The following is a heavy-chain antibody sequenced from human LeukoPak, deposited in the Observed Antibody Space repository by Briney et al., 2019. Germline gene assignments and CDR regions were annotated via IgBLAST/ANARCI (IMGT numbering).Heavy chain of an antibody. CDR2: VSFDGGNK. D-gene: IGHD2-2*01. J-gene: IGHJ3*02. V-gene: IGHV3-30*18. Sequence: GRSLRLSCAASGFTFSSYGMHWVRQAPSKGLEWVAVVSFDGGNKYYADSVEGRFTISRDNFKNTLNVQLNSLRAEDTAIYYCAKAQSDCRSTSCYPMDALDIWGQGTMVTVSS. CDR1: GFTFSSYG. CDR3: AKAQSDCRSTSCYPMDALDI.